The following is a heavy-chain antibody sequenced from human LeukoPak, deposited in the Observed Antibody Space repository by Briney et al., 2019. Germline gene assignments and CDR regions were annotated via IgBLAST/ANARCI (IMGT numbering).Heavy chain of an antibody. D-gene: IGHD1-14*01. J-gene: IGHJ5*02. Sequence: PGGSLRLSCAASGFTFSNNWMTWVRQAPGKGLEWVANIKEDGSEKYYVDSVKGRFTISRDNAKNSLYLQINSLRVEDTAIYYCARVTRWWFDPWGQGILVTVSS. CDR1: GFTFSNNW. CDR2: IKEDGSEK. V-gene: IGHV3-7*01. CDR3: ARVTRWWFDP.